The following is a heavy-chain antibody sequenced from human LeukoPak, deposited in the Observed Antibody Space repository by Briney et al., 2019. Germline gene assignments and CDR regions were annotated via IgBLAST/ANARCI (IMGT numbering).Heavy chain of an antibody. CDR3: ATRNWNYGHFDY. J-gene: IGHJ4*02. D-gene: IGHD1-7*01. V-gene: IGHV4-34*01. Sequence: SETLSLTCAVYGGSFSGYYWSWIRQPPGKGLEWIGEINHSGSTNYNPSLKSRVTISVDTSKNQFSLKLSSVTAADTAVYYCATRNWNYGHFDYWGQGTLVTVSS. CDR2: INHSGST. CDR1: GGSFSGYY.